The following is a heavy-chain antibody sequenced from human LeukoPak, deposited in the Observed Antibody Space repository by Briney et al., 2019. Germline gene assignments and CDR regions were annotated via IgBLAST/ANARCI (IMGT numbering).Heavy chain of an antibody. J-gene: IGHJ6*02. Sequence: GGSLRLSCAASGFTFSSYAMSWVRQAPGKGLEWVSAISGSGGSTYYADSVKGRFTISRDKSKNTLYLQMNSLRAEDTAVYYCAKDRQYSSGWSYYYYGMDVWGQGTTVTVSS. CDR2: ISGSGGST. V-gene: IGHV3-23*01. CDR3: AKDRQYSSGWSYYYYGMDV. D-gene: IGHD6-19*01. CDR1: GFTFSSYA.